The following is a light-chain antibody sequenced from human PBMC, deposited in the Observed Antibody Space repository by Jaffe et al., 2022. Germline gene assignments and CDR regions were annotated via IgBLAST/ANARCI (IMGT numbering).Light chain of an antibody. CDR2: DVT. CDR1: TSDVGGYNY. V-gene: IGLV2-11*01. CDR3: CSYAGSYTVYV. Sequence: QSALTQPRSVSGSPGQSVTISCTGTTSDVGGYNYVSWYQQHPGKAPKLIMYDVTTRPSGVPDRFSGSKSANTASLTISGLLTEDEADYYCCSYAGSYTVYVLGTGTKVTVL. J-gene: IGLJ1*01.